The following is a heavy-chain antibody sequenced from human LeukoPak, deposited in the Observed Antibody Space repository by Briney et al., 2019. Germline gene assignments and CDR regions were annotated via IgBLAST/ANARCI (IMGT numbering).Heavy chain of an antibody. D-gene: IGHD4-23*01. V-gene: IGHV4-4*09. CDR1: GGSISSYY. J-gene: IGHJ5*02. CDR3: ARRGNYNWFDP. CDR2: IYTSGST. Sequence: SETLSLTCTVSGGSISSYYWSWIRQPPGKGLEWIGYIYTSGSTNYNPSLKSRVTISVDTSKNQFSLKLSSVSAADTAVYYCARRGNYNWFDPWGQGTLVTVSS.